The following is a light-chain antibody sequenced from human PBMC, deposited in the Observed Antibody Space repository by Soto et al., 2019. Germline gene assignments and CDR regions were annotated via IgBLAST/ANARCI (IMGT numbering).Light chain of an antibody. CDR3: QQLNSYPGT. CDR1: QAINSY. V-gene: IGKV1-9*01. J-gene: IGKJ1*01. Sequence: DILLTQSPSFVSASVGDRVTLTCRARQAINSYLAWYQQTPGNAPKLLIYAASTSQSGVQSRFSVSGSGTEFTLTISSLQPEDFATYYCQQLNSYPGTFGQGTKVEIK. CDR2: AAS.